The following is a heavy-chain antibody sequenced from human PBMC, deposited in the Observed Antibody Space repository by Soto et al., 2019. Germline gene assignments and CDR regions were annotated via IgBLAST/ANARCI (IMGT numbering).Heavy chain of an antibody. V-gene: IGHV3-7*05. CDR2: IKQDGSEK. J-gene: IGHJ6*02. Sequence: EVQLVESGGGLVQPGGSLRLSCAASGFTLSSYWMSWVRQAPGKGLEWVANIKQDGSEKYYVDSVKGRFPISRDTAKSSLYRQLNSLRAEDTPVYYCAGEYGSSSSPRYYRMDVWGQGTTVTVSS. CDR1: GFTLSSYW. D-gene: IGHD6-13*01. CDR3: AGEYGSSSSPRYYRMDV.